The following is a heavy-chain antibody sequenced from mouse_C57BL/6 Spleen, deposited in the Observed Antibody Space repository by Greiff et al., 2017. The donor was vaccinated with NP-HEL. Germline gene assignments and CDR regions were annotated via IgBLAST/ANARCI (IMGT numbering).Heavy chain of an antibody. CDR1: GYTFTSYW. CDR3: ARGYYYGSSFDY. V-gene: IGHV1-55*01. Sequence: QVQLPPPGPLLVKPGASVKMSCKASGYTFTSYWITWVKQRPGQGLEWIGDISPGSGSTNYNEKFKSKATLTVDTSSSTAYMQLSSLTSEDSAVYYCARGYYYGSSFDYWGQGTTLTVSS. J-gene: IGHJ2*01. D-gene: IGHD1-1*01. CDR2: ISPGSGST.